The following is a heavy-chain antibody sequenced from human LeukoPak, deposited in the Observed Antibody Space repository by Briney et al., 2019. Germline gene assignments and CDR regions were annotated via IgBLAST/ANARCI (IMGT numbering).Heavy chain of an antibody. Sequence: SETLSLTCAVYGGSFSGYYWSWIRQPPGKGLEWIGEINHSGSTNYNPSLKSRVTISVDTSKNQFSLKLSSVTAADTAVYYCARKRPEGSGSYYYYYYYMDVWGKGITVTVSS. CDR2: INHSGST. J-gene: IGHJ6*03. CDR3: ARKRPEGSGSYYYYYYYMDV. D-gene: IGHD3-3*01. CDR1: GGSFSGYY. V-gene: IGHV4-34*01.